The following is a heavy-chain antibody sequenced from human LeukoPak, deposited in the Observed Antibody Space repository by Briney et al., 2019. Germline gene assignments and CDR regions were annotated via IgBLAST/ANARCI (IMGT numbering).Heavy chain of an antibody. CDR2: IYYSGST. CDR3: ARPGFYDSTRNAFDI. CDR1: GDSISSSNYY. Sequence: PSETLSLTCTVSGDSISSSNYYWGWIRQPPGKGLEGIGSIYYSGSTYHNPSLKSRVTISVDTSKNQFSLKLNSVTAADTAVYYCARPGFYDSTRNAFDIWGQGTMVTVSS. V-gene: IGHV4-39*01. D-gene: IGHD3-22*01. J-gene: IGHJ3*02.